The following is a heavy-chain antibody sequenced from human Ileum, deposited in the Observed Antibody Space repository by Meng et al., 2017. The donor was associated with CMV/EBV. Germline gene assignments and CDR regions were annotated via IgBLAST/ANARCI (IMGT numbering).Heavy chain of an antibody. CDR1: GFTFTDAW. Sequence: RLVESGGGLIKPWGSLRLSCAASGFTFTDAWMSWVRQAPGKGLEWVGRIKAKADGGTTEYPAPVKGRFTISRDDSKNTLFLQMNSLKTEDTAVYYCTTGRAHWGQGTLVTVSS. V-gene: IGHV3-15*01. CDR3: TTGRAH. J-gene: IGHJ4*02. CDR2: IKAKADGGTT.